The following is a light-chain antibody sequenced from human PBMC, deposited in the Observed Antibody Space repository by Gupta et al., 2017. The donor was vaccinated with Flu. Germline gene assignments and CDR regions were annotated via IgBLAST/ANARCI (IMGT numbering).Light chain of an antibody. CDR1: QSVLQSANNQNY. CDR3: QQYYSAPRT. CDR2: WAS. Sequence: DIVMTQSPDSLAVSLGERATINCKSSQSVLQSANNQNYFAWYQQKPGQSPRLLIYWASTRESGVPDRFSGSGSGTDFTLTISSLQAEDVAVYYCQQYYSAPRTFGQGTKVEIK. V-gene: IGKV4-1*01. J-gene: IGKJ1*01.